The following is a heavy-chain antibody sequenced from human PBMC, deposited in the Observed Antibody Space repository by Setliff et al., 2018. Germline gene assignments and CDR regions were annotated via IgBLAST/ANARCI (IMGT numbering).Heavy chain of an antibody. V-gene: IGHV4-39*01. D-gene: IGHD3-22*01. J-gene: IGHJ4*02. CDR2: IYYSGST. CDR3: ARRTNYFDSSGYRVYYFDY. CDR1: GGSFSGYS. Sequence: SETLSLTCAVYGGSFSGYSWGWIRQPPGKGLEWIGSIYYSGSTYYKSSLKSRVTISVDTSENQFSLKLNSVTAADTALYYCARRTNYFDSSGYRVYYFDYWGQGTLVTVSS.